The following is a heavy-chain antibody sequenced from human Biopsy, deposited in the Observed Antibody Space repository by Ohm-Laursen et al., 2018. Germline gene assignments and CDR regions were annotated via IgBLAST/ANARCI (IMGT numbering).Heavy chain of an antibody. Sequence: TLSLTCTVSGVSISVDGYYWAWIRQLPGKGLDWIGYIYHSGTTCYNPSLKSRLTMSVDTSKNEFSLRLRSVTAADTAVYFCATFRASWDTTQGGDYWGQGTLVTVSS. CDR2: IYHSGTT. CDR1: GVSISVDGYY. CDR3: ATFRASWDTTQGGDY. D-gene: IGHD1-26*01. V-gene: IGHV4-31*03. J-gene: IGHJ4*02.